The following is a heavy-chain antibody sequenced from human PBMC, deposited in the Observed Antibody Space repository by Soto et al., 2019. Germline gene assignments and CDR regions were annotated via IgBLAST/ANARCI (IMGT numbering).Heavy chain of an antibody. J-gene: IGHJ4*02. CDR3: VKGHLALDH. V-gene: IGHV3-72*01. CDR2: VRNKANSYTT. CDR1: GFTFSDSY. Sequence: PXGSLRLSCTASGFTFSDSYMDWVRQAPGKGLDWVGRVRNKANSYTTEYAASVKGRFTVSRDDSKNSLYLQMNSLKTEDTAVYYCVKGHLALDHWGQGTLVTSPQ.